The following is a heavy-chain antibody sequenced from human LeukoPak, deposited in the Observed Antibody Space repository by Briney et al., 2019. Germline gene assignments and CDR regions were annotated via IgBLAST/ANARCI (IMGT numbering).Heavy chain of an antibody. CDR1: GFTFSSYA. J-gene: IGHJ6*02. Sequence: PGGSLRLSCAASGFTFSSYAMHWVRQAPGKGLEWVAVISYDGSNKYYADSVKGRFTISRDNSKNTLYLQMNSLRAEDTAVYYCARERGYGDYPDYYYYYGMDVWGQGTTVSVSS. D-gene: IGHD4-17*01. CDR2: ISYDGSNK. CDR3: ARERGYGDYPDYYYYYGMDV. V-gene: IGHV3-30-3*01.